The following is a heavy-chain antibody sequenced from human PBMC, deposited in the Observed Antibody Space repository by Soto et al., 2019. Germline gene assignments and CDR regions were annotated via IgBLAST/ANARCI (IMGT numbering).Heavy chain of an antibody. Sequence: GGSLRLSCAASGLSFSIHAMHWVRQSPGKGLEWVAVISFDGSGQDYADSVKGRFTISRDASKSTVYLQMNSLRPDETAMYHSARVGPTKRIQRGYYSDHWGQGTRVTVSS. CDR3: ARVGPTKRIQRGYYSDH. CDR2: ISFDGSGQ. D-gene: IGHD5-18*01. V-gene: IGHV3-30-3*01. CDR1: GLSFSIHA. J-gene: IGHJ5*02.